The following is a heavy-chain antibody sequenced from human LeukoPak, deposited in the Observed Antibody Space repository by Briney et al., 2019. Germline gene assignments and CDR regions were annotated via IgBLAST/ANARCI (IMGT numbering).Heavy chain of an antibody. J-gene: IGHJ4*02. Sequence: GGSLRLSCAASGFTFRSYWMYWARQAPGKGLVWASRINSDGSSTTYADSVKGRFTISRDNAKNTLYLQMNSLRAEDTAVYYCARATYCSGATCYGGFDSWGQGTLVTVSS. CDR1: GFTFRSYW. D-gene: IGHD2-15*01. V-gene: IGHV3-74*01. CDR3: ARATYCSGATCYGGFDS. CDR2: INSDGSST.